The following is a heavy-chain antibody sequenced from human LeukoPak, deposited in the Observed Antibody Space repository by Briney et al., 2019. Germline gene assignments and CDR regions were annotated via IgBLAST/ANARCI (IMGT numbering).Heavy chain of an antibody. CDR3: ARKDGDF. Sequence: PSETLSLTCTVSGGSISSHYWSWFRQPAGKGLEWIGRIYTSGNNNYNPSLESRLTMSLDTSKSQISLRLSSVTAADTGVYYCARKDGDFWGQGTLVTVSS. CDR1: GGSISSHY. J-gene: IGHJ4*02. V-gene: IGHV4-4*07. CDR2: IYTSGNN.